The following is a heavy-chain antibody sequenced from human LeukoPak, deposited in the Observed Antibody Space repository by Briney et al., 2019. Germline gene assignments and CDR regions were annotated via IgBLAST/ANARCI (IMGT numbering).Heavy chain of an antibody. V-gene: IGHV3-7*03. CDR1: GFTLSNYW. Sequence: GGSLRLSCAVSGFTLSNYWMSWVRQAPGKGLEWVASIKEDGSEKNYVESVKGRFTISRDNPQNSLYLRMNSLRAEDTAVYYCAKNRASLAFWGQGTLVTVSS. CDR3: AKNRASLAF. CDR2: IKEDGSEK. J-gene: IGHJ4*02. D-gene: IGHD1-14*01.